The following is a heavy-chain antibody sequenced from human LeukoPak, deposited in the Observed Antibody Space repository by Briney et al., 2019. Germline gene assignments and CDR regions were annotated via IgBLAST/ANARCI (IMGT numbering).Heavy chain of an antibody. CDR2: IYTSGST. CDR1: GGSISSGTYY. Sequence: PSETLSLTCTVPGGSISSGTYYWSWIRQPAGEGLEWIGRIYTSGSTNYNPSLKSRVTISLDTSKNQFSLSLGSVTAADTAVYYCAGPDYSDLSHYFDYWGQGTLVTVSS. V-gene: IGHV4-61*02. D-gene: IGHD4-11*01. CDR3: AGPDYSDLSHYFDY. J-gene: IGHJ4*02.